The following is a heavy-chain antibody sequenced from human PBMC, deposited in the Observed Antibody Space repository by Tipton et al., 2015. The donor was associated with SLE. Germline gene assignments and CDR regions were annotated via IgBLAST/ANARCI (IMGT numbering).Heavy chain of an antibody. D-gene: IGHD1-26*01. CDR3: ARDSLGFDY. CDR1: GGSISSGSYY. V-gene: IGHV4-61*02. J-gene: IGHJ4*02. CDR2: IYTSGST. Sequence: TLSLTCSVSGGSISSGSYYWSWIRQPAGKGLEWIGRIYTSGSTSYNPSLKSRVTISMDTSNNQVSLKLTSVTAADTAVYYCARDSLGFDYWGQGTLVTVSS.